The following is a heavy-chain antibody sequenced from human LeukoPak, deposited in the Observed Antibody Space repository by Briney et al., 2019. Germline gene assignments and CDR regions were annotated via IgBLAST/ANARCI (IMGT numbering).Heavy chain of an antibody. Sequence: GGSLRLSCAASGFTFNSYTMNWVRQAPGEGLEWVSAISRSGGNTYYADSVKGRFTISRDNSKNTLYLQMNSLRAEDTAVYYCAKEFYYDASGDPFDIWGQGTMVTVSS. D-gene: IGHD3-22*01. J-gene: IGHJ3*02. CDR3: AKEFYYDASGDPFDI. CDR2: ISRSGGNT. CDR1: GFTFNSYT. V-gene: IGHV3-23*01.